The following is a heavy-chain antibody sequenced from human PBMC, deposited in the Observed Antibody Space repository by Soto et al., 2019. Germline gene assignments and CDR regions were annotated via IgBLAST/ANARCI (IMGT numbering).Heavy chain of an antibody. V-gene: IGHV4-34*01. D-gene: IGHD3-3*01. CDR3: ARGGAYYDFWSNSYAYPFDY. CDR2: VNHSGST. J-gene: IGHJ4*02. Sequence: QVQLQQWGAGLLKPSETLSLTCAVYGASFSSYYWTWIRQPPGKGLEWIGEVNHSGSTNYNPSLKSRVTISVDTFKKQFSLKLTSLTAADTAFYYCARGGAYYDFWSNSYAYPFDYWGRETLVIVSS. CDR1: GASFSSYY.